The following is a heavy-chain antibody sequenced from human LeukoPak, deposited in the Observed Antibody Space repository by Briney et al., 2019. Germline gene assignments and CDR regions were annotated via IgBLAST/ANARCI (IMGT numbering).Heavy chain of an antibody. V-gene: IGHV4-30-2*03. CDR3: ARRSPLENYFDY. CDR2: MAYGGNT. J-gene: IGHJ4*02. Sequence: GREGIGSMAYGGNTYYNPSLKSRVTISIDPSKNQCSLKVSSVTATDTAVFYCARRSPLENYFDYWGQGTPVTVSS.